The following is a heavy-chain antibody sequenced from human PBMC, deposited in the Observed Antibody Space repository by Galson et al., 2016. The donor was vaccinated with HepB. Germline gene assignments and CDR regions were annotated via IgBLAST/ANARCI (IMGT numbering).Heavy chain of an antibody. J-gene: IGHJ5*02. CDR1: GFTFSNYG. CDR3: ARGSSFYHYWSPSRPFWFDP. V-gene: IGHV3-33*01. D-gene: IGHD3-3*01. CDR2: IWYDGITK. Sequence: SLRLSCAASGFTFSNYGIHWVRQAPGQGLEWVAVIWYDGITKNYSDSVKGRFTVSRDNSKTTVYLQMNSLRAEDTAVYYCARGSSFYHYWSPSRPFWFDPWGQGTLVTVSS.